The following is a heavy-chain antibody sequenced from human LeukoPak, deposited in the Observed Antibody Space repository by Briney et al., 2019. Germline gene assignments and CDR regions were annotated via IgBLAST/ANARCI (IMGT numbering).Heavy chain of an antibody. CDR2: IYYSGST. D-gene: IGHD3-22*01. Sequence: SETLSLTCTVSGVSISSYYWSWIRQPPGKGLEWIGYIYYSGSTNYNPSLKSRVTISVDTSKNQFSLKLSSVTAADTAVYYCARGPPEYYYDSSGYLHYFDYWGQGTLVTVSS. CDR3: ARGPPEYYYDSSGYLHYFDY. V-gene: IGHV4-59*01. CDR1: GVSISSYY. J-gene: IGHJ4*02.